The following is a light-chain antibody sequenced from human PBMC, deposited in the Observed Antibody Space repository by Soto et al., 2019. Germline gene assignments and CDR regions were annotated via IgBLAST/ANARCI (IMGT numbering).Light chain of an antibody. Sequence: DIQMTQSPSTLSASVGDRVTITCRARQSISSWLAWSQQKPGKAPKLLIHEASRLESGVPSRFSGSESGTEFTLTISGLHAEDFATYYCQQYNNFPLTLGGGTRVEIK. J-gene: IGKJ4*01. CDR1: QSISSW. CDR2: EAS. CDR3: QQYNNFPLT. V-gene: IGKV1-5*01.